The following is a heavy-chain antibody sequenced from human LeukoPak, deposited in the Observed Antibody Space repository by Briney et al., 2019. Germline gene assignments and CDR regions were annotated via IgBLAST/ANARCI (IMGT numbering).Heavy chain of an antibody. CDR3: ARADFWSGYQGGYYYYMDV. J-gene: IGHJ6*03. D-gene: IGHD3-3*01. CDR2: ISAYNGNT. CDR1: GYTFTSYG. V-gene: IGHV1-18*04. Sequence: ASVKVSCKASGYTFTSYGISWVRQAPGQGFEWMGWISAYNGNTNYAQKLQGRVTMTTDTSTSTAYMELRSLRSDDTAVYYCARADFWSGYQGGYYYYMDVWGKGTTVTVSS.